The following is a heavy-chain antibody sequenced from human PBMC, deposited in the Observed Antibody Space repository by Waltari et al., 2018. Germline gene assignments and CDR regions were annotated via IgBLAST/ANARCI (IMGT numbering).Heavy chain of an antibody. D-gene: IGHD6-13*01. Sequence: EVQLVESGGGLVQPGGSLRLSCAASGFTVSSNYLSWVRQAPGRGLEWVSVIYSGGSTYYADSVKGRFTISRDNSKNTLYLQMNSLRAEDTAVYYCARDTTYSSSPNRVYGMDVWGQGTTVTVSS. CDR1: GFTVSSNY. J-gene: IGHJ6*02. CDR3: ARDTTYSSSPNRVYGMDV. CDR2: IYSGGST. V-gene: IGHV3-66*01.